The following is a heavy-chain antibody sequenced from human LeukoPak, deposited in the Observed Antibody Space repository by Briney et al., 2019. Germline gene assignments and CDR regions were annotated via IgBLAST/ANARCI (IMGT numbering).Heavy chain of an antibody. CDR3: ARGRNNAFDI. D-gene: IGHD1/OR15-1a*01. CDR1: GDSVPSSNDA. V-gene: IGHV6-1*01. CDR2: TYYRSS. Sequence: SQTLSLTCAISGDSVPSSNDAWHWITPSPSRGLEWLGRTYYRSSDYALSVKSRVTINADTSKNQVSLQLSSVTPEDTAVYYCARGRNNAFDIWGQGTMVTVSS. J-gene: IGHJ3*02.